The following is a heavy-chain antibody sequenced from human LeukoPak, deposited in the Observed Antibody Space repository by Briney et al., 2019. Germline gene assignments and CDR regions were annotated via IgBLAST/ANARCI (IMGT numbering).Heavy chain of an antibody. CDR2: IRYDGSHT. CDR1: GFKFNTYG. V-gene: IGHV3-30*02. Sequence: GGSLRLSCAASGFKFNTYGMHWVRQAPGKGLEWVAFIRYDGSHTYYGDSVRGRFTISRDNSKNTLYLQMNSLRAEDTAVYYCARGGWFGPVVFDYWGQGTLVTVSS. CDR3: ARGGWFGPVVFDY. J-gene: IGHJ4*02. D-gene: IGHD3-10*01.